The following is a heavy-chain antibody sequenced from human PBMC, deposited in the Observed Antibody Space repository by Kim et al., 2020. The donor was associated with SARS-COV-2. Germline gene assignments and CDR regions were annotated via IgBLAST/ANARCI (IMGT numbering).Heavy chain of an antibody. J-gene: IGHJ4*02. Sequence: NDGTNTFYADSVKGRFTISRDNAKSTVYLQMNSLGAEDTAVYYCTTAFEYWAREPWSPSPQ. CDR2: NDGTNT. V-gene: IGHV3-74*01. CDR3: TTAFEY.